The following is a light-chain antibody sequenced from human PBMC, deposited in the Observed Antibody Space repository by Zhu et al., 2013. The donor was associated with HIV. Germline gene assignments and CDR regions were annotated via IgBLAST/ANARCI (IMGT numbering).Light chain of an antibody. CDR3: NSHRSGTTLVL. V-gene: IGLV3-21*01. CDR2: NDG. Sequence: SYVLTQPPSVSVAPGKTARVTCGGNNIRDKSVHWYQQKAGQAPVLVVYNDGDRPSWIPERFSGSNSGNTASLTISGLQDDDEAEYYCNSHRSGTTLVLFGGGTKVTVL. J-gene: IGLJ2*01. CDR1: NIRDKS.